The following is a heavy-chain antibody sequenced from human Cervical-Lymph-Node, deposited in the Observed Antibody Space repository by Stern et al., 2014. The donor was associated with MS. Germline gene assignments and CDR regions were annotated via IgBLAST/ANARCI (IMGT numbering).Heavy chain of an antibody. CDR2: IDWDDST. Sequence: ESGPALVIPTQTLTLTCTFSGFSLTTTGIRVSWIRQPPGKALEWLARIDWDDSTFYSTSLRTRLIISKDTSKNQVVLTMTNVDPADTATYYCARTPTYRFAFDVWGQGTVVIVSS. D-gene: IGHD3-10*01. CDR3: ARTPTYRFAFDV. J-gene: IGHJ3*01. V-gene: IGHV2-70*04. CDR1: GFSLTTTGIR.